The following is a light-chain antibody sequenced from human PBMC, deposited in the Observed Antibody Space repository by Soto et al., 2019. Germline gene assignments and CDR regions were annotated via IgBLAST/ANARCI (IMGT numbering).Light chain of an antibody. V-gene: IGKV3-15*01. CDR3: HQYNNWPPWT. CDR1: RGISSN. Sequence: IVMTQSPATLSVSPGERATLSCRASRGISSNLAWYQQKPGQAPRLLLYDAYTRATGIPARFSGSGSGTEFTLTISSLQSEDFAVYYCHQYNNWPPWTCGQGTKVDIK. CDR2: DAY. J-gene: IGKJ1*01.